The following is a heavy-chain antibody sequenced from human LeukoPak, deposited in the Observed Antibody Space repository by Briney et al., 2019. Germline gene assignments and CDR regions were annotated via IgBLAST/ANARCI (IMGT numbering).Heavy chain of an antibody. Sequence: SETLSLTCTVSGGSISSSSYHWGWIRQPPGKGLEWIGSIYYSGSTYYNPSLKSRVTISVDTSKNQFSLKLSSVTAADTAVYYCARDRSSFKPMPFDYWGQGTLVTVSS. CDR2: IYYSGST. CDR3: ARDRSSFKPMPFDY. D-gene: IGHD3-10*01. J-gene: IGHJ4*02. CDR1: GGSISSSSYH. V-gene: IGHV4-39*07.